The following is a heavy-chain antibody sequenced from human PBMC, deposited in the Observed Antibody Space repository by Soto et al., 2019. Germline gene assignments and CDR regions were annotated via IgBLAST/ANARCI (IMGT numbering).Heavy chain of an antibody. CDR1: GDSVSSGSYY. CDR3: ARSLTVIAGASNI. Sequence: QVQLQESGPGLVKPSETLSLTCTVSGDSVSSGSYYWSWVRQPPGNGLEWIGNIYYGGRTNYNPSLKSRVTISIDTSKNHFSLKLSSVTAADTAVYYCARSLTVIAGASNIWGQGTMVTVSS. CDR2: IYYGGRT. D-gene: IGHD2-21*01. V-gene: IGHV4-61*01. J-gene: IGHJ3*02.